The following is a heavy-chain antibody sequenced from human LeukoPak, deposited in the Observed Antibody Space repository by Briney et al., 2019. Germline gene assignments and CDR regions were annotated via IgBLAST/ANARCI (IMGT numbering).Heavy chain of an antibody. J-gene: IGHJ4*02. CDR2: FDPEDGET. Sequence: ASVKVSCKASGYTFTSYDINWVRQATGQGLEWMGGFDPEDGETIYAQKFQGRVTMTEDTSTDTAYMELSSLRSEDTAVYYCATELYCSSTSCYQALDYWGQGTLVTVSS. CDR3: ATELYCSSTSCYQALDY. D-gene: IGHD2-2*01. CDR1: GYTFTSYD. V-gene: IGHV1-24*01.